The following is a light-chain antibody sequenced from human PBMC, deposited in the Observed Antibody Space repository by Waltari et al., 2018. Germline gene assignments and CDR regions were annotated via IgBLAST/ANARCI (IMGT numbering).Light chain of an antibody. J-gene: IGLJ1*01. V-gene: IGLV1-40*01. CDR3: QSHDSSLSGFV. Sequence: QSVLTQPPSVSGAPGPRVTISCTGSSSNIGAGNDVNWYQHLPGTAPKLLIYGNSNRPSGVPDRFFGSKSGTSASLAITGLQAEDEADYYCQSHDSSLSGFVFGTGTKVTVL. CDR1: SSNIGAGND. CDR2: GNS.